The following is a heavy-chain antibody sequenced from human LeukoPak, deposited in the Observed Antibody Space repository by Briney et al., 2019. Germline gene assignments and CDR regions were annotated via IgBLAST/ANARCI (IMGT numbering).Heavy chain of an antibody. J-gene: IGHJ4*02. CDR3: ATDIVVVPAATFDY. CDR2: IFGSGSNT. D-gene: IGHD2-2*01. CDR1: GFTFSGYA. V-gene: IGHV3-23*05. Sequence: GGSLRLSCAASGFTFSGYAMSWVRQAPGKGLEWVSTIFGSGSNTYYADSVKGRFIISRDNSKNTLYLQMNSLRAEDTAVYYCATDIVVVPAATFDYWGQGTLVTVSS.